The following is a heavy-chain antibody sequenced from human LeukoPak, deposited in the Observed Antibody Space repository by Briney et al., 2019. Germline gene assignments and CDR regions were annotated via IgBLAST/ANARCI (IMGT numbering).Heavy chain of an antibody. V-gene: IGHV3-7*01. CDR2: INQAGSVQ. Sequence: GGSLRLSCAASGFTFRSYWMSWVRQAPGKGLEWVANINQAGSVQYYVYSVKGRFTISRDDAKNSLYVQMNSLREEDTAVYYCARVGYSGWNLEYWGQGTLVTVSS. CDR1: GFTFRSYW. J-gene: IGHJ4*02. D-gene: IGHD5-12*01. CDR3: ARVGYSGWNLEY.